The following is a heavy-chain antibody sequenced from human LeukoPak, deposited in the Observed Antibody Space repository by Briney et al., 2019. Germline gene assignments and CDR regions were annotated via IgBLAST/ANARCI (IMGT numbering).Heavy chain of an antibody. D-gene: IGHD3-3*01. Sequence: PGGSLRLSCAASGFTFSSYGMHWVRQAPGKGLEWVAFIRYDGSNKYYADSVKGRFTISRDNSKNTLYLQMNSLRAEDTAVYYCAKDHTRFLERSGDDAFDIWGQGTMVTVSS. CDR1: GFTFSSYG. CDR3: AKDHTRFLERSGDDAFDI. V-gene: IGHV3-30*02. J-gene: IGHJ3*02. CDR2: IRYDGSNK.